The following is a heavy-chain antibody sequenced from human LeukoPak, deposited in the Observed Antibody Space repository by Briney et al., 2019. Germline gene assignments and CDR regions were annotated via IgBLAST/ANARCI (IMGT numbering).Heavy chain of an antibody. CDR1: GFSFSSNG. CDR3: AKDRLQWLLGDFDY. V-gene: IGHV3-30*02. CDR2: IRYDGTNK. J-gene: IGHJ4*02. Sequence: PGGSLRLSCAASGFSFSSNGMHWVRQAPGRGLEWVAFIRYDGTNKYHADSVKGRFTIPRDNSKNTLYLQMNSLRAEDTAVYYCAKDRLQWLLGDFDYWGQGTLVTVSS. D-gene: IGHD3-22*01.